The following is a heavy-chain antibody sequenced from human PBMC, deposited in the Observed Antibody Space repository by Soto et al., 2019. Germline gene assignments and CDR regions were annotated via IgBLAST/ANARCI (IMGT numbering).Heavy chain of an antibody. CDR1: GYTFTSYG. Sequence: GPSVKVSCKASGYTFTSYGISWVRQAPGQGLEWMGWISAYNGNTNYAQKLQGRVTMTTDTSTSTAYMELRSLRSDDTAVYYCARVYYGSGSYFGLYYFDYWGQGTLVTVSS. D-gene: IGHD3-10*01. CDR2: ISAYNGNT. J-gene: IGHJ4*02. CDR3: ARVYYGSGSYFGLYYFDY. V-gene: IGHV1-18*01.